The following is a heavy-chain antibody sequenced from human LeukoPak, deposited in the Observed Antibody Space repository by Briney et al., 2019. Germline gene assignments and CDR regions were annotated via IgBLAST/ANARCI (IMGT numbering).Heavy chain of an antibody. D-gene: IGHD6-25*01. CDR1: GFTFSSYE. Sequence: GGSLRLSCAASGFTFSSYEMIWVRQAPGKGLEWVANIKQDGSEKYYVDSVKGRFTISRDNSKNTLYLQMNNLRAEDSAVYYCAKDLSGYGSYWYFDLWGRGTLVTVSS. CDR3: AKDLSGYGSYWYFDL. J-gene: IGHJ2*01. V-gene: IGHV3-7*03. CDR2: IKQDGSEK.